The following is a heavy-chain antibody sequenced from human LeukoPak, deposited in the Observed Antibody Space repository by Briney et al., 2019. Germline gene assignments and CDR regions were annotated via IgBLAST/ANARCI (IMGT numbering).Heavy chain of an antibody. Sequence: GSLRLSCAASGFTFSSYDMHWVRQAPGKGLEWVAVISYDGSNKYYADSVKGRFTISRDNSKNTLYLQMNSLRAEDTAVYYCARDSRSGWYLTPDYWGQGTLVTVSS. V-gene: IGHV3-30-3*01. D-gene: IGHD6-19*01. CDR3: ARDSRSGWYLTPDY. J-gene: IGHJ4*02. CDR1: GFTFSSYD. CDR2: ISYDGSNK.